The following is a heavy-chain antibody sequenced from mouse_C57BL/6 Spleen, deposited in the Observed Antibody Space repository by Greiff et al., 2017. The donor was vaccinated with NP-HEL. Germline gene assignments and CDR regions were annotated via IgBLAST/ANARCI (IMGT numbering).Heavy chain of an antibody. D-gene: IGHD1-1*01. J-gene: IGHJ3*01. CDR2: IHPNSGST. CDR1: GYTFTSYW. CDR3: ASYYGSSWGFAY. Sequence: QVQLQQPGAELVKPGASVKLSCKASGYTFTSYWMHWVKQRPGQGLEWIGMIHPNSGSTNYNEKFKSKATLTVDKSSSTAYMQLSSLTSEDSAVYYCASYYGSSWGFAYWGQGTLVTVSA. V-gene: IGHV1-64*01.